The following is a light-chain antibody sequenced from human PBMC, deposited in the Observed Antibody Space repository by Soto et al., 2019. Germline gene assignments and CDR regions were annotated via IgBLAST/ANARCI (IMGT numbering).Light chain of an antibody. V-gene: IGKV3-11*01. CDR3: QHRSDWLYT. CDR2: DVS. J-gene: IGKJ2*01. CDR1: QSVTNY. Sequence: EIVLPQSPATLSLSPGESATLSCRASQSVTNYLAWYQHKPGQAPRLLIYDVSNRAAGIPARFSGSGSGADFTLTISSLEPEDFAVYYCQHRSDWLYTFGQGTKVDI.